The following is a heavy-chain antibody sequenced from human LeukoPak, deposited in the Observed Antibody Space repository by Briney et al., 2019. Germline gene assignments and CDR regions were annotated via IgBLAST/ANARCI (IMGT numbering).Heavy chain of an antibody. CDR2: VSGGGGDT. D-gene: IGHD3-10*01. Sequence: GGSLRLSCGASGFTFRSYAMSWVRQAPGKGLAWVSAVSGGGGDTNYADSVKGRFTISRDNSKNTLSLQMNSLRAEDTAVYYCAKDYGYGSGNYFPDYWGQGTLVTVSS. J-gene: IGHJ4*02. CDR1: GFTFRSYA. CDR3: AKDYGYGSGNYFPDY. V-gene: IGHV3-23*01.